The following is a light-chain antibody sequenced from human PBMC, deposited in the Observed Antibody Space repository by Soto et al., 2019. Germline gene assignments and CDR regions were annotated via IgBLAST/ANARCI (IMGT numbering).Light chain of an antibody. CDR1: QDISSW. Sequence: DIQMTQSPSTLSASIGDRVTITCRTSQDISSWLAWYQQKPGKAPKLLIYKASTIESGVPSRFNGSESGTEFSLTISSLQPDDFATYYCQQYNSLSGTFGQGTKVEIK. CDR3: QQYNSLSGT. V-gene: IGKV1-5*03. CDR2: KAS. J-gene: IGKJ1*01.